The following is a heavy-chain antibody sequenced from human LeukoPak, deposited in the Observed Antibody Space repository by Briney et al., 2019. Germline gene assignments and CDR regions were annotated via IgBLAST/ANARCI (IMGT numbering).Heavy chain of an antibody. D-gene: IGHD6-13*01. CDR3: ARDRGIAAAEPYYFDY. Sequence: GGSLRLSCAASGFTFSSYSMNWVRQAPGKGLEWVSYISSSSTIYYADSVKGRFTISRDNAKNSLYLQMNSLRAEDTAVYYCARDRGIAAAEPYYFDYWGQGTLVTVSS. V-gene: IGHV3-48*01. CDR2: ISSSSTI. CDR1: GFTFSSYS. J-gene: IGHJ4*02.